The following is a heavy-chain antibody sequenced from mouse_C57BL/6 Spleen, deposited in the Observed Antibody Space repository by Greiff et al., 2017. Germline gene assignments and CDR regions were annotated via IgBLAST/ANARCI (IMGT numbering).Heavy chain of an antibody. CDR3: ARDGGSAMDY. CDR1: GFTFSSYA. V-gene: IGHV5-4*01. D-gene: IGHD1-1*02. J-gene: IGHJ4*01. CDR2: ISDGGSYT. Sequence: EVHLVESGGGLVKPGGSLKLSCAASGFTFSSYAMSWVRQTPEKRLEWVATISDGGSYTYSPDNVEGRFTISRDNAKNNLYLQMSHLKSEDTAMYYCARDGGSAMDYWGQGTSVTVSS.